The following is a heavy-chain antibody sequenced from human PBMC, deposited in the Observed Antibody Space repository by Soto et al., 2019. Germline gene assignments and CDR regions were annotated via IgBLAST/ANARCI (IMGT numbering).Heavy chain of an antibody. D-gene: IGHD5-12*01. CDR2: IWYDGSHK. CDR3: ARPRYSGDDPDALEI. J-gene: IGHJ3*02. CDR1: GFTFSSYR. V-gene: IGHV3-33*01. Sequence: QVQLVESGGAVVQPGTSLRLSCTASGFTFSSYRMHWVRQAPGKGLEWVAIIWYDGSHKFYVDSVKGRFAVSRDNSKNTVYLQMNSLTGEDTAVYYCARPRYSGDDPDALEIWGRGTWSPSLQ.